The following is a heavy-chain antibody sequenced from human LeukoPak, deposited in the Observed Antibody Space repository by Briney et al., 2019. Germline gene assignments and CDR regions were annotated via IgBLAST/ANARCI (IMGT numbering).Heavy chain of an antibody. V-gene: IGHV3-23*01. CDR1: GFTFNSYA. CDR3: ANHRSAFEF. CDR2: ISGSGGST. J-gene: IGHJ4*02. D-gene: IGHD3-10*01. Sequence: GGSLRLSCAASGFTFNSYAMTWVRQAPGKGLEWVSAISGSGGSTYYADSVKGRFTISRDNSKNTLYLQMNSLRAEDTAIYYCANHRSAFEFWGQGTLVTVSS.